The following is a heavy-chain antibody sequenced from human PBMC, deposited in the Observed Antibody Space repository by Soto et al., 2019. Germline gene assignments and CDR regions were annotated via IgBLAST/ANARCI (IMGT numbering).Heavy chain of an antibody. CDR1: GGSISSYY. J-gene: IGHJ4*02. D-gene: IGHD4-17*01. V-gene: IGHV4-59*01. CDR3: ARVLLNDYGDYYFHY. Sequence: SETLSLTCTVSGGSISSYYWSWIRQPPGKGLEWIGYIYYSGSTNYNPSLKSRVTISVDTSKNHYSLKLSSVTAADTAVYYCARVLLNDYGDYYFHYRGQGTRVTVSS. CDR2: IYYSGST.